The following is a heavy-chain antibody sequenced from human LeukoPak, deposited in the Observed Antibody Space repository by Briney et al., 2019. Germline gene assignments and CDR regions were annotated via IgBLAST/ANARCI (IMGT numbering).Heavy chain of an antibody. CDR1: GYTFTGYY. D-gene: IGHD2-15*01. J-gene: IGHJ3*02. CDR3: ARYCSGGSCYSAGAFDI. V-gene: IGHV1-2*02. Sequence: ASVKVSCKASGYTFTGYYMNWVRQAPGQGLEWMGWINPNSGGTNYAQKFQGRVTMTRDTSISTAYMELSRLRSDDTAVYYCARYCSGGSCYSAGAFDIWGQGTMVTVSS. CDR2: INPNSGGT.